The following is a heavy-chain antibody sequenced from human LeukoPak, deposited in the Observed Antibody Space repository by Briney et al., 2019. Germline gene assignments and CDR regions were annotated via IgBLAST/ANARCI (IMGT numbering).Heavy chain of an antibody. CDR3: AKDSYFQSGWFDY. Sequence: GGSLRLSCAASGFTFDDYGMSWVRQAPGKGLEWVAVISYDGSNKYYADSVKGRFTISRDNSKNTLYLQMNSLRAEDTAVYYCAKDSYFQSGWFDYWGQGTLVTVSS. CDR2: ISYDGSNK. D-gene: IGHD6-19*01. J-gene: IGHJ4*02. V-gene: IGHV3-30*18. CDR1: GFTFDDYG.